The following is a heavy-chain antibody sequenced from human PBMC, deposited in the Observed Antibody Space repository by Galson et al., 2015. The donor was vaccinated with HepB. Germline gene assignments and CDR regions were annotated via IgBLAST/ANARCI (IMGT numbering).Heavy chain of an antibody. D-gene: IGHD1-26*01. J-gene: IGHJ4*02. CDR1: GFTFSRYG. CDR3: ARDPVVEQTEQFYFAC. V-gene: IGHV3-33*01. Sequence: SLRLSCAASGFTFSRYGMHWVRQSPGKGLEWVAVIWYDGSHKYYADSIEGRFTISRNNSNNTLYLQMNSLRAEDTAVYYCARDPVVEQTEQFYFACWGQGTQVTVSS. CDR2: IWYDGSHK.